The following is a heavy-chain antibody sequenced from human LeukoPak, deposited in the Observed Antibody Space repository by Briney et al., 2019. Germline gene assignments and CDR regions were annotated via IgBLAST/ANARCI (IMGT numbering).Heavy chain of an antibody. CDR3: AKDRWTTDSLVLDY. Sequence: PGGSLRLSCAASGFTFSNYWIHWVRQPPGKGLVWVSRINTDGSATSYADSVKGRFTISRDNAKNTLYLQMNSLRAEDTAVYYCAKDRWTTDSLVLDYWGQGTLVTVSS. CDR2: INTDGSAT. J-gene: IGHJ4*02. D-gene: IGHD4-17*01. CDR1: GFTFSNYW. V-gene: IGHV3-74*01.